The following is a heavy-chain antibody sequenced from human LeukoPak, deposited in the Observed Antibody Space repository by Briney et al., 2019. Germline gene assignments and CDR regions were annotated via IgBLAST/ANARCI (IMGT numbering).Heavy chain of an antibody. Sequence: GGSLRLSCAASGFTSSSYWMSWVRQAPGKGLEWVANIKQDGSEKYYVDSVKGRFTISRDSAENSLYLQMNSLRAEDTAVYYCARGIAVAGPLDYWGQGTLVTVSS. V-gene: IGHV3-7*01. CDR3: ARGIAVAGPLDY. D-gene: IGHD6-19*01. CDR2: IKQDGSEK. CDR1: GFTSSSYW. J-gene: IGHJ4*02.